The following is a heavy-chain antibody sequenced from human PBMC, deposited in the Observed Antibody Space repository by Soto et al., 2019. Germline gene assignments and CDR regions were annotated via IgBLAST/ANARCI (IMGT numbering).Heavy chain of an antibody. J-gene: IGHJ6*02. CDR1: GYTFTSYY. CDR3: ARDTVVVVPAAIPPYYYYGMDV. Sequence: GASVKVSCKASGYTFTSYYMHWVLQAPGQGLEWMGIINPSGGSTSYAQKFQGRVTMTRDTSTSTVYMELSSLRSEDTAVYYCARDTVVVVPAAIPPYYYYGMDVWGQGTTVTVSS. CDR2: INPSGGST. V-gene: IGHV1-46*01. D-gene: IGHD2-2*01.